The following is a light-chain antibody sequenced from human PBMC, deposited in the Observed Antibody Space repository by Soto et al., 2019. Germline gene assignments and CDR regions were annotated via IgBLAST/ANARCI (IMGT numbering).Light chain of an antibody. J-gene: IGLJ2*01. Sequence: QSVLTQPPSVSAAPGQKVTISCSGSSSNIGNNYVSWYQQLPGTAPKLLIYENNKRPSGIPDRFSGSKSGTSATLGITGLQTGYEADYYCGTWDSILSDVVFGGGTQLTVL. CDR1: SSNIGNNY. CDR3: GTWDSILSDVV. CDR2: ENN. V-gene: IGLV1-51*02.